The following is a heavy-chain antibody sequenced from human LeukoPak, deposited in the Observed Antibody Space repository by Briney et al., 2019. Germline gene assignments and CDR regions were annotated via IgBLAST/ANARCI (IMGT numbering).Heavy chain of an antibody. J-gene: IGHJ4*02. CDR3: ARESPGYGGYSY. CDR2: IKEDGSAK. CDR1: GFTFSRYW. Sequence: GGSLRLSCTASGFTFSRYWMTWVRQAPGKGLEWVANIKEDGSAKYYVDSMKGRFTISRDNAKNSLYLQINSLRAEDTAVYYCARESPGYGGYSYWGQGTLVTVSA. V-gene: IGHV3-7*04. D-gene: IGHD5-12*01.